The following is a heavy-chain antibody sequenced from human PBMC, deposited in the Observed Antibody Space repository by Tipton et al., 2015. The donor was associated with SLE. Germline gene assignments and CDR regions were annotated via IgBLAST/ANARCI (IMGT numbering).Heavy chain of an antibody. V-gene: IGHV1-18*01. CDR3: ARDIAFLVVVPAALFYFDY. CDR1: GYSFTRYG. CDR2: IAVYNLDT. Sequence: QLVQSGAEVKEPGASVKVSCKASGYSFTRYGIAWVRQAPGQGLEWMGWIAVYNLDTKYAQKFQGRVTMTTDFSTNSVNMELRSLRSDDTAVYYCARDIAFLVVVPAALFYFDYWGQGSLVTVSS. D-gene: IGHD2-2*01. J-gene: IGHJ4*02.